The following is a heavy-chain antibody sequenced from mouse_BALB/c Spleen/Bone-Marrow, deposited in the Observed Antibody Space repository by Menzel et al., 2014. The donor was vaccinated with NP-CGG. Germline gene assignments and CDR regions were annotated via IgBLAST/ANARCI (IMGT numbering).Heavy chain of an antibody. CDR2: IDPANGNT. CDR3: ASYYYGSYGFAY. CDR1: GFNIKDTY. Sequence: EVQLQESGAELVKPGASVKLSCTASGFNIKDTYMHWVKQRPERGLEWIGRIDPANGNTKYDPKFQGKATITADTSSNTAYLQLSSLTSEDTAVYYCASYYYGSYGFAYWGQGTLVAVSA. V-gene: IGHV14-3*02. D-gene: IGHD1-1*01. J-gene: IGHJ3*01.